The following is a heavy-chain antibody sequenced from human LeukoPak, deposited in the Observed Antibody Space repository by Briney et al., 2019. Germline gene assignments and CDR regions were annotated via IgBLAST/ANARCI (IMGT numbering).Heavy chain of an antibody. CDR2: IGGSGGST. J-gene: IGHJ4*02. D-gene: IGHD6-13*01. V-gene: IGHV3-23*01. CDR1: GFAFSSYV. Sequence: GGSLRLSCAASGFAFSSYVMTWVRQAPGKGLEWVSGIGGSGGSTYDADSVKGRFTVSRDNSKSTLYLQLNSLRVEDTAVYYCAKVDGVRAAPGRGRVDSWGQGTLVTISS. CDR3: AKVDGVRAAPGRGRVDS.